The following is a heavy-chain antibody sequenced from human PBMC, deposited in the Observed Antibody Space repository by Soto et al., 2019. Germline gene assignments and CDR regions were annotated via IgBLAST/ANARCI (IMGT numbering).Heavy chain of an antibody. D-gene: IGHD1-7*01. J-gene: IGHJ6*02. CDR3: SRDHYWNYGDYEYYYYGMDV. CDR2: ISYDGSNK. V-gene: IGHV3-30-3*01. CDR1: GFTFSSYA. Sequence: PGGSLRLSCAASGFTFSSYAMHWVRQAPGKGLEWVAVISYDGSNKYYADNVKGQFTISRDNSKNTLYLQMNSLRAEDTAVYYCSRDHYWNYGDYEYYYYGMDVWGQGTTVTVSS.